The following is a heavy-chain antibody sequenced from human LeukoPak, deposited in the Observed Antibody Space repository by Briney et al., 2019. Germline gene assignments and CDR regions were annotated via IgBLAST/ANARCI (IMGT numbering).Heavy chain of an antibody. CDR3: SREMGGYQLLKNFDL. D-gene: IGHD2-2*01. J-gene: IGHJ4*02. CDR1: GFTSSDYG. V-gene: IGHV3-30*02. Sequence: GGSLGLSCAASGFTSSDYGMHWVRQAPGKGPEWVAYIQYDGGSTSYADSVKGRFTISRDNSKNTLSLQMNSLRTEDTAAYYCSREMGGYQLLKNFDLWGQRTLVTVSS. CDR2: IQYDGGST.